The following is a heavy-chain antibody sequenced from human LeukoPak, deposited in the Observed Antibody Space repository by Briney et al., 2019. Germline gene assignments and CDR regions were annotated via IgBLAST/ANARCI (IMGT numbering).Heavy chain of an antibody. CDR1: GYTFTSYG. CDR2: ISAYNGNT. D-gene: IGHD3-22*01. V-gene: IGHV1-18*01. Sequence: GASVKVSCKASGYTFTSYGISWVRQAPGQGLEWMGWISAYNGNTNYAQKLQGRVTMTEDTSTDTAYMELSTLRSEDTAVYYCATLSTSYFDSSGYYSTFLDYWGQGTLVTVSS. CDR3: ATLSTSYFDSSGYYSTFLDY. J-gene: IGHJ4*02.